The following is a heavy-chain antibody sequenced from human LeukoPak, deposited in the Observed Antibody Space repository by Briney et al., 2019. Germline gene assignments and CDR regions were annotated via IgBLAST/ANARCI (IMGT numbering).Heavy chain of an antibody. CDR2: IYYSGST. V-gene: IGHV4-61*01. J-gene: IGHJ4*02. Sequence: SETLSLTCTVSGVSVSSGSYYWSWIRQPPGKGLEWIGYIYYSGSTNYNPSLKSRVTISVDTSKNQFSLKLSSVTAADTAVYYCAKGGYCSGGSCYARFDYWGQGTLVTVSS. CDR1: GVSVSSGSYY. D-gene: IGHD2-15*01. CDR3: AKGGYCSGGSCYARFDY.